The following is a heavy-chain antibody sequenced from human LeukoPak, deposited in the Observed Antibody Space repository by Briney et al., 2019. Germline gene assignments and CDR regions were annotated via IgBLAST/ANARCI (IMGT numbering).Heavy chain of an antibody. CDR1: GFSISSGYY. J-gene: IGHJ5*02. CDR3: ARQVSWAVFGGNWFDP. Sequence: SETLSLTCAVSGFSISSGYYWGWIRQPPGKGLEWIASIYHSGNTYYNPSLKSRVAISVDRSKNQFSLKLNSVTAADSAVYYCARQVSWAVFGGNWFDPWGQGTLVTVSS. V-gene: IGHV4-38-2*01. CDR2: IYHSGNT. D-gene: IGHD3-3*01.